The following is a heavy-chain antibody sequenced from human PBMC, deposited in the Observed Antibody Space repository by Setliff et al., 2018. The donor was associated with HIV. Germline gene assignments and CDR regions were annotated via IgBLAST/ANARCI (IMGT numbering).Heavy chain of an antibody. CDR2: IFYSGST. V-gene: IGHV4-59*08. D-gene: IGHD3-3*01. CDR1: GGSITSYY. CDR3: ARHVLDYNFWSGYSTQNCFDY. J-gene: IGHJ4*02. Sequence: SETLSLTCTVSGGSITSYYWSWIRQPPGKGLGWIGYIFYSGSTYYSPSLKSRLTISVDTSKNQFSLNLSSVTAADTAVYYCARHVLDYNFWSGYSTQNCFDYWGQGTLVTVSS.